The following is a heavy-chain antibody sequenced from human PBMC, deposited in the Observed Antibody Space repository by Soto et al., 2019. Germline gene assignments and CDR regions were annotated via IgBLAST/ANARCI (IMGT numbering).Heavy chain of an antibody. CDR2: IYYSGST. J-gene: IGHJ6*03. V-gene: IGHV4-59*01. Sequence: LSLTCTVSGGSISSYYWSWIRQPPGKGLEWIGYIYYSGSTNYNPSLKSRVTISVDTSKNQFSLKLSSVTAADTAVYYCASADIGPYYYYMDVWGKGTTVTVSS. CDR1: GGSISSYY. CDR3: ASADIGPYYYYMDV. D-gene: IGHD2-15*01.